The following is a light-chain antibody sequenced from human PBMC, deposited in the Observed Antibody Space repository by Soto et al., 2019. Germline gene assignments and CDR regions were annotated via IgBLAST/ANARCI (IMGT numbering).Light chain of an antibody. CDR1: SSNIGSNY. J-gene: IGLJ2*01. Sequence: QSALTQPPSASGTPGQRVNISCSGSSSNIGSNYVYWYRQFPGTAPKLLIQRNNQRPSGVPARFSGSKSGTSASLAISGLRSEDEADYYCGGWDDSLSGPVFGEGTKLTVL. CDR3: GGWDDSLSGPV. V-gene: IGLV1-47*01. CDR2: RNN.